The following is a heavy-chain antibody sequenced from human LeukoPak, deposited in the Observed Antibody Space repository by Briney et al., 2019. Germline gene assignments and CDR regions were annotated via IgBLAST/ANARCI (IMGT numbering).Heavy chain of an antibody. CDR2: IKQDGSEK. Sequence: GGSLRLSCAASGFTFSSYWMSWVRQAPGKGLEWVANIKQDGSEKYYVDSVKGRFTISRDNSKNTLYLQMNSLRAEDTAVYYCAKPPITIFGVVQRWGQGTLVTVSS. CDR1: GFTFSSYW. CDR3: AKPPITIFGVVQR. D-gene: IGHD3-3*01. V-gene: IGHV3-7*01. J-gene: IGHJ4*02.